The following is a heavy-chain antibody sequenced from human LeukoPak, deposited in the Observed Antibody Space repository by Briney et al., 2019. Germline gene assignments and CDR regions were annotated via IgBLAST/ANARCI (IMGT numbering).Heavy chain of an antibody. J-gene: IGHJ3*02. Sequence: GGSLRLSCAASGFTFSSYAMSWVRQAPGKGLEWVSAISGSGGSTYYADSVKGRFTISRDNSKNTLYQQMNSLRAEDTAVYYCAKDREGGYSYDAPDAFDIWGQGTMVTVSS. D-gene: IGHD5-18*01. CDR3: AKDREGGYSYDAPDAFDI. V-gene: IGHV3-23*01. CDR1: GFTFSSYA. CDR2: ISGSGGST.